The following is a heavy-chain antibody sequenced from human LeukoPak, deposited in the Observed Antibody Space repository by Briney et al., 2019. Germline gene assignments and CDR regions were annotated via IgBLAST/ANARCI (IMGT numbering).Heavy chain of an antibody. CDR3: AREGHCSGGSCPLGPFDY. V-gene: IGHV1-69*13. CDR2: IIPIFGTA. J-gene: IGHJ4*02. CDR1: GGTFSSYA. D-gene: IGHD2-15*01. Sequence: ASVKVSCKASGGTFSSYAISWVRQAPGQGLEWMGGIIPIFGTANYAQKFQGRVTITADESTSTAYMELSSLRSEDTAVYYCAREGHCSGGSCPLGPFDYWGQGTLVTVSS.